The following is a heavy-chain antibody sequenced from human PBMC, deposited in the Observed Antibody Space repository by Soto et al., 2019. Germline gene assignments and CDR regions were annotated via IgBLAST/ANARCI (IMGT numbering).Heavy chain of an antibody. J-gene: IGHJ5*02. CDR1: GYTFTSYA. Sequence: EASVKVSCKASGYTFTSYAMHWVRQAPGQRLEWMGWINAGNGNTKYSQKFQGRVTITRDTSASTAYMELSSLRSEDTAVYYCARERDSSSWYQTLTAWFDPWGQGTLVTVS. V-gene: IGHV1-3*01. CDR3: ARERDSSSWYQTLTAWFDP. CDR2: INAGNGNT. D-gene: IGHD6-13*01.